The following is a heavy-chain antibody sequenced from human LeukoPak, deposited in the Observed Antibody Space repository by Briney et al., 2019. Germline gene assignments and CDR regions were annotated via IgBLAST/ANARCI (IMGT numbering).Heavy chain of an antibody. Sequence: SETLPLTCAVYGGSFSGYYWSWIRQPPGKGLEWIGEINHSGSTNYNPSLKSRVTISVDTSKNQFSLKLSSVTAADTAVYYCARGRGGGNPGYYFDYWGQGTLVTVSS. CDR1: GGSFSGYY. CDR3: ARGRGGGNPGYYFDY. J-gene: IGHJ4*02. CDR2: INHSGST. V-gene: IGHV4-34*01. D-gene: IGHD4-23*01.